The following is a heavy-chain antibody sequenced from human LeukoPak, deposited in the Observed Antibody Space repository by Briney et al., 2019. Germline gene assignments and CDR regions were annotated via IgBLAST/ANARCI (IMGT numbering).Heavy chain of an antibody. D-gene: IGHD3-3*01. CDR3: ARDPTYYDFWSGYSGDAFDI. V-gene: IGHV4-59*12. CDR1: GDSISNYY. Sequence: PSETLSLTCTVSGDSISNYYWSWIRQPPGKGLEWIGYIYYSGSTNYNPSLKSRVTISVDTSKNQFSLKLSSVTAADTAVYYCARDPTYYDFWSGYSGDAFDIWGQGTMVTVSS. CDR2: IYYSGST. J-gene: IGHJ3*02.